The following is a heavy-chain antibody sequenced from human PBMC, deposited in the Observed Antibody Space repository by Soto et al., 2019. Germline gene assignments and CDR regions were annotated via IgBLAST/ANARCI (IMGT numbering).Heavy chain of an antibody. CDR1: GYSFPTYW. CDR2: IYPGDSDT. CDR3: ARDSGSYFPYDAFDI. J-gene: IGHJ3*02. V-gene: IGHV5-51*01. Sequence: GGALRITCKGSGYSFPTYWIGWVRQMPGKGLEWMGIIYPGDSDTRYSPSFQGQVTISADKSISTAYLHWSSLKASDTAMYYCARDSGSYFPYDAFDIWGQGTMVTVSS. D-gene: IGHD1-26*01.